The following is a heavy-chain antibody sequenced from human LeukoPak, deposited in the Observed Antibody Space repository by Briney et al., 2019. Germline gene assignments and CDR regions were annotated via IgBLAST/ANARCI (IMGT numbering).Heavy chain of an antibody. CDR1: DFSISSGYY. V-gene: IGHV4-38-2*02. CDR2: THPKGTT. CDR3: ARGIYGAQDS. D-gene: IGHD2/OR15-2a*01. J-gene: IGHJ4*02. Sequence: SETLSLTRNVSDFSISSGYYWAWIRQSPGKGLDWIGSTHPKGTTYYKPSLKRRLTISVDTSKNLLSLKLNSVTATDTAVYFCARGIYGAQDSWGQGTLVTVSS.